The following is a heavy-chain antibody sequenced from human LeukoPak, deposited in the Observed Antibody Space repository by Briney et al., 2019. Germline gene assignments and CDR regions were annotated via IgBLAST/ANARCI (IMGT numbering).Heavy chain of an antibody. CDR1: GGSISSYY. J-gene: IGHJ5*02. CDR3: ARVKVVVVPAATPLWFDP. V-gene: IGHV4-59*01. Sequence: KASETLSLTCTVSGGSISSYYWSWIRQPPGKGLEWIGYIYYSGSTNYNPSLKSRATISVDTSKNQFSLKLSSVTAADTAVYYCARVKVVVVPAATPLWFDPWGQGTLVTVSS. CDR2: IYYSGST. D-gene: IGHD2-2*02.